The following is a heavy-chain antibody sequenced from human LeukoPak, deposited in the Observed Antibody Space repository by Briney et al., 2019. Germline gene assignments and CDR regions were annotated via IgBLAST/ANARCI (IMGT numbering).Heavy chain of an antibody. V-gene: IGHV3-66*04. Sequence: GGSLRLSCAASGFTVSSNYMSWVRQAPGKGLEWVSVIYSGGSTYYADSVKGRFTISRDNSKNTLYLQMNSLRAEDTAVYYCAKPTRNNWNDLGAFDIWGQGTMVTVSS. D-gene: IGHD1-20*01. J-gene: IGHJ3*02. CDR3: AKPTRNNWNDLGAFDI. CDR1: GFTVSSNY. CDR2: IYSGGST.